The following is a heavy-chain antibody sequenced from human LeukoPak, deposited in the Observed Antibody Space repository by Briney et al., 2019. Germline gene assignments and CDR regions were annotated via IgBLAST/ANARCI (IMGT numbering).Heavy chain of an antibody. J-gene: IGHJ4*02. CDR2: INHSGST. CDR1: GGSFXGXX. CDR3: ARGLPGEQLVFDY. V-gene: IGHV4-34*01. D-gene: IGHD6-6*01. Sequence: SETLSLTCAVYGGSFXGXXXXXXXXPXXXXXXXIGEINHSGSTNYNPSLKSRVTISVDTSKNQFSLKLSSVTAADTAVYYCARGLPGEQLVFDYWGQGTLVTVSS.